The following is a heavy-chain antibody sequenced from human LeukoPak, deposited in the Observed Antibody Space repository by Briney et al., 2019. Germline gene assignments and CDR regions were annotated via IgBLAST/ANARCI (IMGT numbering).Heavy chain of an antibody. Sequence: SETLSLTCAVYGGSFSGYYWSWIRQPPGKGLEWIGEINHSGSTNYNPSLKSRVTISVDTSKSQFSLKLSSVTAADTAVYYCARGRITMVRGVTTRPYGMDVWGQGTTVTVSS. CDR2: INHSGST. D-gene: IGHD3-10*01. J-gene: IGHJ6*02. CDR1: GGSFSGYY. CDR3: ARGRITMVRGVTTRPYGMDV. V-gene: IGHV4-34*01.